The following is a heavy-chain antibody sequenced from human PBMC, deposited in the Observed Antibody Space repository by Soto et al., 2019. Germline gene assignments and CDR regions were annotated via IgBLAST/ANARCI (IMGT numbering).Heavy chain of an antibody. Sequence: SETLSLTCTVSGGSISSYYWSWIRQPPGKGLEWIGYIYYSGSTNYNPSLKSRVTISVGTSKNQFSLKLSSVTAADTAVYYCASYATGDFDYWGQGTLVTVSS. CDR2: IYYSGST. CDR1: GGSISSYY. CDR3: ASYATGDFDY. J-gene: IGHJ4*02. D-gene: IGHD2-8*02. V-gene: IGHV4-59*01.